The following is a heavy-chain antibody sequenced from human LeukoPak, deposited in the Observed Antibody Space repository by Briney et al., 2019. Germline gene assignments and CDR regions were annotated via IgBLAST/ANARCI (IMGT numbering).Heavy chain of an antibody. CDR1: GFTFSSYS. D-gene: IGHD2-2*01. Sequence: PGGSLRLSCAASGFTFSSYSMNWVRQAPGKGLEWVSSISSSSSYIYYADSVKGRFTISRDNAKNSLYLQMNSLRAEDTAVYYCARHVVVPAESYYMGVWGKGTTVTVSS. CDR2: ISSSSSYI. J-gene: IGHJ6*03. CDR3: ARHVVVPAESYYMGV. V-gene: IGHV3-21*01.